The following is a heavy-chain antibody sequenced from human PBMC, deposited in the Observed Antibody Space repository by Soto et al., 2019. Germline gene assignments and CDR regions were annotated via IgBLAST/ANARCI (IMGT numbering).Heavy chain of an antibody. V-gene: IGHV4-31*03. CDR3: ARTIAAAGTGYFDP. D-gene: IGHD6-13*01. J-gene: IGHJ5*02. Sequence: LTCTVSGVSISSGGYYWSWIRQHPGKGLEWIGYIYYSGSTYYNPSLKSRVTISVDTSKNQFSLKLSSVTAADTAVYYCARTIAAAGTGYFDPWGQGTLVTVSS. CDR1: GVSISSGGYY. CDR2: IYYSGST.